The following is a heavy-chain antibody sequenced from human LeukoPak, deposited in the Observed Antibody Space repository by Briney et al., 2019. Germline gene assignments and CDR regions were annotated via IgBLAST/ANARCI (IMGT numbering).Heavy chain of an antibody. CDR1: GCTFSNSV. Sequence: GGSLRLSCAASGCTFSNSVMSWLRQAPGKGLEWVSAINDSGGSAYYADSVKGRFTISRDNSKNTLYLQMNSLRAEDTAVYYCARGVSGWPYYLDYWGQGALVTVSS. V-gene: IGHV3-23*01. CDR3: ARGVSGWPYYLDY. D-gene: IGHD6-19*01. CDR2: INDSGGSA. J-gene: IGHJ4*02.